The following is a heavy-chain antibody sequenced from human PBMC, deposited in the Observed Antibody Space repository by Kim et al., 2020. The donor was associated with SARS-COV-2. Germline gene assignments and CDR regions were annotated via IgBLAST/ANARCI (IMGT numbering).Heavy chain of an antibody. V-gene: IGHV3-23*01. Sequence: GGSLRLSCAASGFTFSSYAMSWVRQAPGKGLEWVSAISGSGGSTYYADSVKGRFTISRDNSKNTLYLQMNSLRAEDTAVYYCAKDLWGTAGKKGAYFDYWGQGTLVTVSS. CDR2: ISGSGGST. CDR3: AKDLWGTAGKKGAYFDY. CDR1: GFTFSSYA. D-gene: IGHD6-13*01. J-gene: IGHJ4*02.